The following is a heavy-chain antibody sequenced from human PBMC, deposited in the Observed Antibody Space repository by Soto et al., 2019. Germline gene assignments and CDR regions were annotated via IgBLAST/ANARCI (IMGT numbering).Heavy chain of an antibody. Sequence: QVQLQGSGPGLVKPPKTLSPIGTVSGASWNNYYGIWIRQPPGKGLEYIGYIFYSGSADYNPSLRSRVTMSVDTSNNQFSLKLRSVTAADTAVYYCARSGHSFGGVIWGQGILVTVSS. CDR3: ARSGHSFGGVI. CDR2: IFYSGSA. V-gene: IGHV4-59*13. D-gene: IGHD3-16*01. J-gene: IGHJ4*02. CDR1: GASWNNYY.